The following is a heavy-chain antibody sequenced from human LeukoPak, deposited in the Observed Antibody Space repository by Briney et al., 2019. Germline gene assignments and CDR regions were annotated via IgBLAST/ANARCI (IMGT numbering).Heavy chain of an antibody. Sequence: PSETLSLTCTVSGGSISSSSYYWGWIRQPPGKGLEWIGSIYYSGSTYYNPSLKSRVTISVDTSKNQFSLKLSSVTAADTAVYYCARMSVPAAMSLAGTFDPWGQGTLVTVSS. D-gene: IGHD2-2*01. CDR3: ARMSVPAAMSLAGTFDP. J-gene: IGHJ5*02. V-gene: IGHV4-39*01. CDR1: GGSISSSSYY. CDR2: IYYSGST.